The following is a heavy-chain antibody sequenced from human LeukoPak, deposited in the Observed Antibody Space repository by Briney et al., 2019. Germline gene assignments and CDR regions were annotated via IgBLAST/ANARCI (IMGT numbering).Heavy chain of an antibody. CDR3: ATVRERRNDFDI. CDR1: GYTFTGYY. Sequence: ASVKVSCKASGYTFTGYYMHWVRQAPGQELEGMGWINPNSGGTNYAQKFQGRVTMTRDTSISTAYMELSRLRSDDTAVYYCATVRERRNDFDIWGQGTMVTVSS. CDR2: INPNSGGT. V-gene: IGHV1-2*02. J-gene: IGHJ3*02. D-gene: IGHD1-26*01.